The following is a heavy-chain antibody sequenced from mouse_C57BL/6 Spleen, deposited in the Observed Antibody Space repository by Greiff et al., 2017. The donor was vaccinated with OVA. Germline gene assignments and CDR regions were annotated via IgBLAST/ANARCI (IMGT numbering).Heavy chain of an antibody. Sequence: VQLQQSGPELVKPGASVKISCKASGYAFSSSWMNWVKQWPGKGLEWIGRIYPGDGDTNYNGKFKGKATLTADKSSSTAYMQLSSLTSEDSAVYFCARRGNGGYFDYWGQGTTLTVSS. J-gene: IGHJ2*01. CDR1: GYAFSSSW. CDR3: ARRGNGGYFDY. CDR2: IYPGDGDT. V-gene: IGHV1-82*01.